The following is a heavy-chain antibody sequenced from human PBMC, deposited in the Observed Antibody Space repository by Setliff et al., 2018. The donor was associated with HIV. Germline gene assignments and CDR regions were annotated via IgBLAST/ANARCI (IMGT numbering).Heavy chain of an antibody. CDR2: ISGSGTSK. Sequence: SCAASGFTSSSYSMSWVRQAPGKGLEWVATISGSGTSKYYVDSVKGRFTISRDNSKNTLYLQLSSLRAEDTAVYYCAKDMYKYGHNWFDPWGQGTLVTVSS. D-gene: IGHD2-8*01. V-gene: IGHV3-23*01. CDR1: GFTSSSYS. CDR3: AKDMYKYGHNWFDP. J-gene: IGHJ5*02.